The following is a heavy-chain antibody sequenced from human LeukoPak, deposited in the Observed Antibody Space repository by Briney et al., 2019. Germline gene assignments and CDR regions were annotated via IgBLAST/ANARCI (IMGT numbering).Heavy chain of an antibody. V-gene: IGHV4-31*03. D-gene: IGHD6-13*01. Sequence: PSQTLSLTCTVSGGSISSGGYYWSWIRQHPGKGLEWIGYIYYSGSTYYNPPLKSRVTISVDTSKNQFSLKLSSVTAADTAVYYCARDHARGGLGIANNWFDPWGQGTLVTVSS. J-gene: IGHJ5*02. CDR2: IYYSGST. CDR1: GGSISSGGYY. CDR3: ARDHARGGLGIANNWFDP.